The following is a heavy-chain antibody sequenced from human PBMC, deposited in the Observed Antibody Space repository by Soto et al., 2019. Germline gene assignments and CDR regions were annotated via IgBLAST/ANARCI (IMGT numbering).Heavy chain of an antibody. J-gene: IGHJ4*02. D-gene: IGHD5-18*01. V-gene: IGHV3-9*01. CDR2: ISWDSTSI. Sequence: EVQLVESGGALVQPGRSLRLSCAASGFTFDDYAMHWVRQAPGKGPERVSGISWDSTSIGYADSVKGRFTISRDNAKKSLYLQMNSLRAEDTAVYFCAKDFTTMVRLCDYWGQGTLVTVSS. CDR3: AKDFTTMVRLCDY. CDR1: GFTFDDYA.